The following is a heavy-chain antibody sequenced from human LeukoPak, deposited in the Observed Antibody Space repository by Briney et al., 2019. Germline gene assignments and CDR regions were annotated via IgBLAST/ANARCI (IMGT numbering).Heavy chain of an antibody. V-gene: IGHV4-34*01. J-gene: IGHJ1*01. Sequence: MSGGSLRLSCAASGFTFSSYAMSWVRQAPGKGLEWIGEINHSGSTNYNPSLKSRVTISVDTSKNQFSLKLSSVTAADTAVYYCARGRGRTRVVTAMIFQHWGQGTLVTVSS. D-gene: IGHD2-21*02. CDR1: GFTFSSYA. CDR2: INHSGST. CDR3: ARGRGRTRVVTAMIFQH.